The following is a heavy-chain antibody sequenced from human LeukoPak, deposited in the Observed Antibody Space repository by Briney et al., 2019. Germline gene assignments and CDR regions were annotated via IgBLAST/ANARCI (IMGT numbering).Heavy chain of an antibody. V-gene: IGHV4-30-2*01. CDR2: IYHSGST. J-gene: IGHJ3*02. Sequence: PSETLSLTCTVSGGSISSGGYYWSWIRQPPGKGLEWIGYIYHSGSTYYNPSLKSRVTISVDRSKNQFSLKLSSVTAADTAVYYCAREVFFTVSRSAFDIWGQGTMVTVSS. CDR3: AREVFFTVSRSAFDI. CDR1: GGSISSGGYY. D-gene: IGHD4-11*01.